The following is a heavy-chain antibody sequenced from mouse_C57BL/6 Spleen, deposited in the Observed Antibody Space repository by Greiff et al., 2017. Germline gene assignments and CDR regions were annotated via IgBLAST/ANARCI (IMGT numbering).Heavy chain of an antibody. J-gene: IGHJ4*01. CDR1: GFTFTAYY. CDR2: IRNKANGYTT. D-gene: IGHD1-1*01. V-gene: IGHV7-3*01. CDR3: ARYELPAMDY. Sequence: EVKVVESGGGLVQPGGSLSLSCAASGFTFTAYYMSWVRQPPGKALEWLGFIRNKANGYTTEYSASVKGRFTISRDNSQSILYLQMNALRAEDSATYYCARYELPAMDYWGQGTSVTVSS.